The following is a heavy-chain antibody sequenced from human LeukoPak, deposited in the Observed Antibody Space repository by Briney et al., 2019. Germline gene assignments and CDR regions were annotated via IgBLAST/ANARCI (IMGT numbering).Heavy chain of an antibody. CDR2: ISNSGSTT. CDR1: GFTFSGYS. D-gene: IGHD2-2*01. V-gene: IGHV3-48*04. Sequence: GGSLRLSCAASGFTFSGYSMNWVRQAPGKGLEWVSHISNSGSTTYYADSVKGRFTISRDNAKNTLYLQMNSLRAEDTAVYYCAKDHPQIVVVPAAFDYWGQGTLVTVSS. CDR3: AKDHPQIVVVPAAFDY. J-gene: IGHJ4*02.